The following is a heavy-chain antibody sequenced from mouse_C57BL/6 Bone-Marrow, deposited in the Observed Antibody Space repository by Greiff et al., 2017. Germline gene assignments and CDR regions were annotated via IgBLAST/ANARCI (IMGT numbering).Heavy chain of an antibody. CDR2: IDPSDSYT. D-gene: IGHD2-4*01. V-gene: IGHV1-69*01. Sequence: QVQLQQPGAELVMPGASVKLSCKASGYTFTSYWMHWVKQRPGQGLEWIGEIDPSDSYTNYNQKFKGKSTLTVDKSSSTAYMQLSSLTSEDSAVYYCASDYDYDGGDYFDYWGQGTTLTVSS. CDR3: ASDYDYDGGDYFDY. J-gene: IGHJ2*01. CDR1: GYTFTSYW.